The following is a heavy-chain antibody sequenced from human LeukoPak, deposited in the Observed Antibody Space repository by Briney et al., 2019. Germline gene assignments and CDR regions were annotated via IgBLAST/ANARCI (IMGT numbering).Heavy chain of an antibody. CDR2: IYYSGST. V-gene: IGHV4-59*01. CDR1: GGSISSYY. D-gene: IGHD3-22*01. J-gene: IGHJ3*02. Sequence: SETLSLTCTVSGGSISSYYWSWIRQPPGKGLEWIGYIYYSGSTNYNPSLKSRVTISVDTPKNQFSLKLSSVTAADTAVYYCARVYYDSSGYYFGAFDIWGQGTMVTVSS. CDR3: ARVYYDSSGYYFGAFDI.